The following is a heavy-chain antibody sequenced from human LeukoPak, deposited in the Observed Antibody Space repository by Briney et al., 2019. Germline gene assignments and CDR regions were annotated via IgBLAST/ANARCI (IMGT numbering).Heavy chain of an antibody. CDR1: GGSISSGGYY. CDR2: IYYSGST. D-gene: IGHD3-3*01. V-gene: IGHV4-31*03. J-gene: IGHJ4*02. Sequence: PSQTLSLTCTVSGGSISSGGYYWSWIRQHPGKGLEWIGYIYYSGSTYYNPSLKSRVTISVDTSENQFSLKLSSVTAADTAVYYCARGRSSNYDFWSGYPVVTAHFDYWGQGTLVTVSS. CDR3: ARGRSSNYDFWSGYPVVTAHFDY.